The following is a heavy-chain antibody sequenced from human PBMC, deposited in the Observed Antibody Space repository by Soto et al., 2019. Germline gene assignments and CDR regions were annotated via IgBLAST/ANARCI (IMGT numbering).Heavy chain of an antibody. CDR1: GYTFTNYW. CDR2: IYPGDSDT. Sequence: PGESLKISCKGSGYTFTNYWIGRVRQMPGKGPEWMGIIYPGDSDTKYNPSFQGQVTISADKSITTTYLQWSSLKASDTAIYYCAASIFYYGMDVWGQGTTVTAP. J-gene: IGHJ6*02. V-gene: IGHV5-51*01. CDR3: AASIFYYGMDV.